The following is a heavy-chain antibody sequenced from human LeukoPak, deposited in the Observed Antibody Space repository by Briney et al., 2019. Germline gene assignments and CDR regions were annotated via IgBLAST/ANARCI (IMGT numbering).Heavy chain of an antibody. CDR1: GFSFTSYA. Sequence: GGFLRLSCSASGFSFTSYAMHWVRQAPGKGLEYVSAISNNGGSTFYADSVKGRFTISRDNSKNTLYLQMSSLKSEDTAVYYCVKATSGAIAAAAKNGMDVWGQGTTVTVSS. J-gene: IGHJ6*02. D-gene: IGHD6-13*01. V-gene: IGHV3-64D*06. CDR3: VKATSGAIAAAAKNGMDV. CDR2: ISNNGGST.